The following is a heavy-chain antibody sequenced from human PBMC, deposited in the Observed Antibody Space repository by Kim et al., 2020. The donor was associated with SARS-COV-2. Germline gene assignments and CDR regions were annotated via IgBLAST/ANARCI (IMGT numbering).Heavy chain of an antibody. CDR2: ISSSSSTI. CDR1: GFTFSSYS. D-gene: IGHD2-15*01. CDR3: ATGSSQLNLEDAFDI. Sequence: GGSLRLSCAASGFTFSSYSMNWVRQAPGKGLEWVSYISSSSSTIYYADSVKGRFTISRDNAKNSLYLQMNSLRDEDTAVYYCATGSSQLNLEDAFDIWGQGTMVTVSS. V-gene: IGHV3-48*02. J-gene: IGHJ3*02.